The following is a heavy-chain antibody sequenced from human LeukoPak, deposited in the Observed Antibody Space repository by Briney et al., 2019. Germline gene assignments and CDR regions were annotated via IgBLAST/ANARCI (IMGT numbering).Heavy chain of an antibody. V-gene: IGHV1-69*05. CDR1: GGTFSSYA. J-gene: IGHJ4*02. CDR2: MIPIFGTA. D-gene: IGHD3-22*01. Sequence: GASVKVSCKASGGTFSSYAISWVRQAPGQGLEWMGRMIPIFGTANYAQKFQGRVTITTDESTSTAYMELSSLRSEDTAVYYCARPHLRYYYDSSGYYYDGFDYWGQGTLVTVSS. CDR3: ARPHLRYYYDSSGYYYDGFDY.